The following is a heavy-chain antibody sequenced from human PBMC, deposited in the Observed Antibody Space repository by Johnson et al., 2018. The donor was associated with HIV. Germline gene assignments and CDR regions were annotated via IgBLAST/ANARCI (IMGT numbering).Heavy chain of an antibody. V-gene: IGHV3-30-3*01. CDR1: GFTFSSYA. D-gene: IGHD1-26*01. CDR2: ISYDGSNK. J-gene: IGHJ3*02. Sequence: VQLVESGGGVVQPGRSLRLSCAASGFTFSSYAMHWVRQAPDKGLEWVAVISYDGSNKYYVDSVKGRFTISRDNSKNTLYLQMNSLRAEDTAVYYCARPLGGSVDAFDIWGQGTMVTVSS. CDR3: ARPLGGSVDAFDI.